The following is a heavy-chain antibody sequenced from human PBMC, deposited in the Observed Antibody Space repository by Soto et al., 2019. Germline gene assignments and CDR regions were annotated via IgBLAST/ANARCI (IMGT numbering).Heavy chain of an antibody. Sequence: GGSLRLSCAASGFTISSYAMSWVRQAPGKGLEWVSAISGSGGSTYYADSVKGRFTISRDNSKNTLYLQMNSLRAEDTAVYYCAKAIYYYDSSGHDAFDICGQGTMVTV. CDR3: AKAIYYYDSSGHDAFDI. CDR1: GFTISSYA. J-gene: IGHJ3*02. CDR2: ISGSGGST. V-gene: IGHV3-23*01. D-gene: IGHD3-22*01.